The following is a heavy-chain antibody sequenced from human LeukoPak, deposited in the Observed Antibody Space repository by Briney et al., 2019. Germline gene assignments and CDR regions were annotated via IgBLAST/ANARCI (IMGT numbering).Heavy chain of an antibody. V-gene: IGHV3-64*01. CDR2: ISGNGVST. CDR3: AKDDTVTTVTTGDY. Sequence: PGGSLRLSCAGSGFTFSSYAMYWVRRTPGKGLEYVSVISGNGVSTHYATSVKGRFTISRDNSKNTLYLQMGSLRAEDMAVYYCAKDDTVTTVTTGDYWGQGTLVTVSS. CDR1: GFTFSSYA. J-gene: IGHJ4*02. D-gene: IGHD4-17*01.